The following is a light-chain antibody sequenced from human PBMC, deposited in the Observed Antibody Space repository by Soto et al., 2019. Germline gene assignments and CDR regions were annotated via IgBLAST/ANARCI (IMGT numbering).Light chain of an antibody. CDR3: QQYTNWPSWT. J-gene: IGKJ1*01. V-gene: IGKV3-15*01. CDR2: GAS. Sequence: EKVMTQCPATLSMSPGERATLSCRASQNINTYLAWYQQKPGQAPRLLIYGASTRATGIPARFSGSGSGTEFTLTISSLQSEDFAVYYCQQYTNWPSWTFGQGTKV. CDR1: QNINTY.